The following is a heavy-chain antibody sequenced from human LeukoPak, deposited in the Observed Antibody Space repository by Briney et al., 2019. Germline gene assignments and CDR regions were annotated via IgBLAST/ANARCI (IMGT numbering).Heavy chain of an antibody. J-gene: IGHJ4*02. CDR3: ASGSRGIAAY. CDR2: ISSNGGST. D-gene: IGHD6-13*01. CDR1: GFTFSSYA. Sequence: GPLRLSCAASGFTFSSYAMHWVRQAPGKGLEYVSAISSNGGSTYYANSVKGRFTISRDNSKNTLYLQMGSLRAEDMAVYYCASGSRGIAAYWGQGTLVTVSS. V-gene: IGHV3-64*01.